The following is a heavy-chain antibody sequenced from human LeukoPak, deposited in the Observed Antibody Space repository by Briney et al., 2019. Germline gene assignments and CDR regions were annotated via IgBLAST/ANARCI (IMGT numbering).Heavy chain of an antibody. Sequence: GGSLRLSCAASGFTFSSYWMHWVRQAPGKGLVWVSRINSDGSSTTYADSVKGRFTISRDNAKNTLYLQMNSLRAEDTAVYCCARATSGSYYVYWGQGTLVTVSS. CDR3: ARATSGSYYVY. D-gene: IGHD1-26*01. V-gene: IGHV3-74*01. J-gene: IGHJ4*02. CDR2: INSDGSST. CDR1: GFTFSSYW.